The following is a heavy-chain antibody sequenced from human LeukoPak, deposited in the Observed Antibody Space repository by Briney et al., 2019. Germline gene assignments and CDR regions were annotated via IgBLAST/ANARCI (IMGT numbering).Heavy chain of an antibody. V-gene: IGHV1-46*01. J-gene: IGHJ5*02. CDR1: GYTFTSYY. Sequence: ASVKVSCKASGYTFTSYYMHWVRQAPGQGLEWMGIINPSGGSTSYAQKFQGRVTMTTDTSTSTAYMELRSLRSDDTAVYYCARDIVVVVAATGGLFDPWGQGTLVTVSS. CDR2: INPSGGST. D-gene: IGHD2-15*01. CDR3: ARDIVVVVAATGGLFDP.